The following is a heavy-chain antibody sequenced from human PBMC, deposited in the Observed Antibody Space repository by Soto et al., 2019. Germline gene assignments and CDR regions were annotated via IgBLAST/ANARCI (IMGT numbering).Heavy chain of an antibody. CDR3: ARGRGSSSNNFFDP. CDR2: INPNSGST. V-gene: IGHV1-2*02. Sequence: ASVKLSCKASGYTFINYYMHWVRQAPGQGPEWMGWINPNSGSTNYAQRFQGRVTMTRDTSITTAYMELSSLRSDDTAVYFCARGRGSSSNNFFDPWGQGTLVTVSS. CDR1: GYTFINYY. D-gene: IGHD6-6*01. J-gene: IGHJ5*02.